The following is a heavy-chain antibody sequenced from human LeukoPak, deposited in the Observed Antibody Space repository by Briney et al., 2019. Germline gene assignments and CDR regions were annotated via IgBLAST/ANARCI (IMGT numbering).Heavy chain of an antibody. J-gene: IGHJ6*04. D-gene: IGHD3-10*02. CDR3: AELGITMIGGV. CDR2: ISSSGSTI. V-gene: IGHV3-48*03. CDR1: GFTFSSYE. Sequence: GGTLRLSCAASGFTFSSYEMNWVRQAPGKGLEWVSYISSSGSTIYYADPVKGRFTISRDNAKNSLYLQMNSLRAEDTAVYYCAELGITMIGGVWGKGTTVTISS.